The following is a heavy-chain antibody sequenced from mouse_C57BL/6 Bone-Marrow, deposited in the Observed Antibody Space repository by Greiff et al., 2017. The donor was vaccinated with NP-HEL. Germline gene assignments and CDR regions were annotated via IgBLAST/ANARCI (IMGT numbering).Heavy chain of an antibody. D-gene: IGHD3-2*02. CDR2: ISYSGST. V-gene: IGHV3-8*01. Sequence: EVMLVESGPGLAKPSQTLSLTCSVPGYSITSDYWNWIRKFPGNKLEYMGYISYSGSTYYNPSLKSRISITRDTSKNQYYLQLNSVTTEDTATYYCARSSSGPTDYFDYWGQGTTLTVSS. J-gene: IGHJ2*01. CDR3: ARSSSGPTDYFDY. CDR1: GYSITSDY.